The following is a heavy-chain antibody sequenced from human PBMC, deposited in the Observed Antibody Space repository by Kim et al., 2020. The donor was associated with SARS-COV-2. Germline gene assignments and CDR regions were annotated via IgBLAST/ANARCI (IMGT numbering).Heavy chain of an antibody. CDR3: ARDWGDY. J-gene: IGHJ4*02. D-gene: IGHD3-16*01. Sequence: EGSESSYVDSVRGRFTISRDNAENSFYLQMNSLRADDTAVYYCARDWGDYWGQGTLVTVSS. CDR2: EGSES. V-gene: IGHV3-7*03.